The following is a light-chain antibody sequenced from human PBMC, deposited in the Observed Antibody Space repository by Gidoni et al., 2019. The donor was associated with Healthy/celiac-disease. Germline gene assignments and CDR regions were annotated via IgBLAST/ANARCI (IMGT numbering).Light chain of an antibody. J-gene: IGKJ4*01. Sequence: EIQLTQSPAFLSASIRDRVTITCRASQGISTYLAWYQQKPGKAPKLLIYAASTLQSGVPSRVSGSGSETECTLTISSLQPEDFASYYCQQLNSYPLTFGGGTKVEIK. CDR2: AAS. CDR3: QQLNSYPLT. V-gene: IGKV1-9*01. CDR1: QGISTY.